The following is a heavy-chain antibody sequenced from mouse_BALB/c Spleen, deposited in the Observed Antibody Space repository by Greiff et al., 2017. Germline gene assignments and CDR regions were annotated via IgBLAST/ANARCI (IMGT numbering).Heavy chain of an antibody. Sequence: EVQLQQSGTVLARPGASVKMSCKASGYTLTSYWMHWVKQRPGQGLEWIGAIYPGNSDTSYNQKFKGKAKLTAVTSTSTAYMELSSLTNEDSAVYYCIYDYYAMDYWGQGTSVTVSS. V-gene: IGHV1-5*01. CDR2: IYPGNSDT. D-gene: IGHD2-3*01. J-gene: IGHJ4*01. CDR3: IYDYYAMDY. CDR1: GYTLTSYW.